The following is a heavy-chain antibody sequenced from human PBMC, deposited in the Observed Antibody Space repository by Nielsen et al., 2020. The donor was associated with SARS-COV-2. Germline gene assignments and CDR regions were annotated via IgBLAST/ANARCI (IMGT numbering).Heavy chain of an antibody. CDR1: GFTFSDSY. Sequence: GESLKISCAASGFTFSDSYMNWIRQTPGKGLEWVSYISSSSSYTDYADSVKGRFTISRDNAKNSLYLQMSSLRLEDTALYYCAKDGSITVPGSTWYFDLWGRGTLVTVSS. J-gene: IGHJ2*01. CDR3: AKDGSITVPGSTWYFDL. V-gene: IGHV3-11*05. CDR2: ISSSSSYT. D-gene: IGHD6-19*01.